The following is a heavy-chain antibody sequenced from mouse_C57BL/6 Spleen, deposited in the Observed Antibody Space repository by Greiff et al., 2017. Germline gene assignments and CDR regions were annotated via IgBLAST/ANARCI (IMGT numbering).Heavy chain of an antibody. Sequence: QVQLQQPGAELVRPGSSVKLSCKASGYTFTSYWMHWVKQRPIQGLEWIGNIDPSDSETHYNQKFKDKATLTVDKSSSTAYMQLSSLTSEDSAVYYCARMSYDYDLYYFDYWGQGTTLTVSA. CDR1: GYTFTSYW. CDR2: IDPSDSET. J-gene: IGHJ2*01. V-gene: IGHV1-52*01. CDR3: ARMSYDYDLYYFDY. D-gene: IGHD2-4*01.